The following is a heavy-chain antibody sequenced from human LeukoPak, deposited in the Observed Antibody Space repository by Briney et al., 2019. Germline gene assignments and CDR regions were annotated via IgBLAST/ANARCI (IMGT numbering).Heavy chain of an antibody. CDR3: ASLKPDY. J-gene: IGHJ4*02. CDR2: INHSGST. D-gene: IGHD1-14*01. Sequence: PSETLSLTCAVSGGSFSGYYWSWIRQPPGKGLEWIGEINHSGSTNYNPSLKSRVTISVDTSKNQFTLKVSSATAAVTAVYYCASLKPDYWGQGTLVTVSS. CDR1: GGSFSGYY. V-gene: IGHV4-34*01.